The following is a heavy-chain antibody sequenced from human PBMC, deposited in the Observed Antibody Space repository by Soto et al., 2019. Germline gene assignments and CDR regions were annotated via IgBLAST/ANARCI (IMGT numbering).Heavy chain of an antibody. CDR1: GFTFSRHW. CDR3: ASPYMYSSGLYFYGMDV. D-gene: IGHD6-19*01. J-gene: IGHJ6*02. CDR2: IDSGGSTT. Sequence: EVQLVESGGGLVQPGGSLRLSCAASGFTFSRHWMHWVRQAPGKGLVWLSRIDSGGSTTYYADSVKGRFTISRDNDKDTVYLQMNSLRAEDTAVYYCASPYMYSSGLYFYGMDVWGQGTTVTVSS. V-gene: IGHV3-74*01.